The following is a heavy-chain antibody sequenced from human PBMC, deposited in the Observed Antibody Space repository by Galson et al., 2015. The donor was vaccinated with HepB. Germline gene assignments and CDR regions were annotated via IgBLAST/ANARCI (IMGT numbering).Heavy chain of an antibody. CDR3: ARDGGDGYNSYYFDY. Sequence: SLRLSCAASGFIVSSNYMNWVRQAPGKGLEWVSVLYSGGATYYADSVKGRFTISRDNSKNTLYLQMNSLRAEDTAVYYCARDGGDGYNSYYFDYWGQGTLVTVSS. J-gene: IGHJ4*02. D-gene: IGHD5-24*01. V-gene: IGHV3-53*01. CDR1: GFIVSSNY. CDR2: LYSGGAT.